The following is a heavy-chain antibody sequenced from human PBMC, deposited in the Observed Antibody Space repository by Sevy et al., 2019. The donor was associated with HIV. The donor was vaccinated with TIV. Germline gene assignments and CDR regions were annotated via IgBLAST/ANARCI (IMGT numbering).Heavy chain of an antibody. CDR3: ARLTTATVAFDI. J-gene: IGHJ3*02. Sequence: ETLSLTCAVSGYSISSGYYWGWIRQPPGKGLEWIGSIYHSGSTYYNPSLKSRVTISVDTSKNQFSLKLSSVTAADTAVYYCARLTTATVAFDIWGQGTMVTVSS. D-gene: IGHD4-17*01. CDR1: GYSISSGYY. CDR2: IYHSGST. V-gene: IGHV4-38-2*01.